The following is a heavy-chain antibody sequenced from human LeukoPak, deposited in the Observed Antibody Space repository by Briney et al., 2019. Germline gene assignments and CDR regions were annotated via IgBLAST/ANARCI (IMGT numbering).Heavy chain of an antibody. CDR2: ISYDGSNK. J-gene: IGHJ5*02. CDR3: AKEIVGATKWSWFDP. V-gene: IGHV3-30*18. CDR1: GFTFSSCG. Sequence: GGSLRLSCAASGFTFSSCGMHWVRQAPGKGLEWVAVISYDGSNKYYADSVKGRFTISRDNSKNTLYLQMNSLRAEDTAVYYCAKEIVGATKWSWFDPWGQGTLVTVSS. D-gene: IGHD1-26*01.